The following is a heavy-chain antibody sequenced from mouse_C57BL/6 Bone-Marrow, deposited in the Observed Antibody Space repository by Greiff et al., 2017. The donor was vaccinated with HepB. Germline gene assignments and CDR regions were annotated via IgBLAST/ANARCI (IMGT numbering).Heavy chain of an antibody. Sequence: VQLQQPGAELVKPGASVKLSCKASGYTFTSYWMQWVKQRPGQGLEWIGEIDPSDSYTNYNQKFKGKATLTVDTSSSTAYMQLSSLTSEDSAVYYCARHYSNYIDYWGQGTTLTVSS. CDR3: ARHYSNYIDY. CDR2: IDPSDSYT. D-gene: IGHD2-5*01. J-gene: IGHJ2*01. V-gene: IGHV1-50*01. CDR1: GYTFTSYW.